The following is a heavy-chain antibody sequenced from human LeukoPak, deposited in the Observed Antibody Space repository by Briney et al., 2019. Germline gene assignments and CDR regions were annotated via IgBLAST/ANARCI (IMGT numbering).Heavy chain of an antibody. CDR2: ISSSSSYI. V-gene: IGHV3-21*01. CDR1: GFTFSSYS. CDR3: ARDRGSVLRLLEWLLGPDY. D-gene: IGHD3-3*01. J-gene: IGHJ4*02. Sequence: GGSLRLSCAASGFTFSSYSMNWVRQAPGKGLEWVSSISSSSSYIYYADSVKGRFTISRDNAKNSLYLQMNSLRAEDTAVYYCARDRGSVLRLLEWLLGPDYWGQGTLVTVSS.